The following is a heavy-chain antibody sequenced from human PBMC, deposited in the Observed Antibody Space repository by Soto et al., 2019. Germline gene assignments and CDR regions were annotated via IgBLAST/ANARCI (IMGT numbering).Heavy chain of an antibody. CDR2: IYYSGST. J-gene: IGHJ4*02. CDR3: ARVAGLAYDYIWGSYRYEARFFDY. V-gene: IGHV4-59*01. CDR1: GGSISSYY. Sequence: SETLSLTCTVSGGSISSYYWSWIRQPPGKGLEWIGYIYYSGSTNDNPSLKSRVTISVDTSKNQFSLKLSSVTAADTAVYYCARVAGLAYDYIWGSYRYEARFFDYWGQGTLVTVSS. D-gene: IGHD3-16*02.